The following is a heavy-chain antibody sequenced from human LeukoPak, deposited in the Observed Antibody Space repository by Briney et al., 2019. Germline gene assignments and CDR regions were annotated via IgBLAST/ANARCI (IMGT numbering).Heavy chain of an antibody. V-gene: IGHV1-3*01. CDR3: AGPPLEMATMGFDY. J-gene: IGHJ4*02. CDR2: INAGNGNT. CDR1: GYTFTSYA. Sequence: ASVKVSCKASGYTFTSYAMHWVRQAPGQRLEWMGWINAGNGNTKYSQKFQGRVTITRDTSASTAYMELSSLRSEDTAVYYCAGPPLEMATMGFDYWGQGTLVTVSS. D-gene: IGHD5-24*01.